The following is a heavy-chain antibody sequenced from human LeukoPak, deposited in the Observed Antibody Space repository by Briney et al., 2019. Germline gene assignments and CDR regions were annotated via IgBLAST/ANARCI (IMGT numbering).Heavy chain of an antibody. CDR3: ARYGGSNWFDP. CDR2: IKQDGSGK. Sequence: GGSLRLSCAASGFTFSSYWMSWVRQAPGKGLEWVANIKQDGSGKYYVDSVKGRFTISRDNAKNALYLQMNSLRAEDTAVYYCARYGGSNWFDPWGQGTLVTVSS. J-gene: IGHJ5*02. D-gene: IGHD3-16*01. V-gene: IGHV3-7*05. CDR1: GFTFSSYW.